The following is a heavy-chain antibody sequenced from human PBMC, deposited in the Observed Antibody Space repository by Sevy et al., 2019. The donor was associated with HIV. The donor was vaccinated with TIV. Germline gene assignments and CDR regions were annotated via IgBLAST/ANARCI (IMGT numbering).Heavy chain of an antibody. CDR1: NGSISNYY. J-gene: IGHJ4*02. CDR3: TRDNRWDYYYHRSLYYPPLDY. Sequence: SESLSLTCTVSNGSISNYYWSWIRQPAGKGLEWIGRIYTSEYTNYNPSLKSRVTMSVDTSKNQFSLNLNSVTAADTAVYCCTRDNRWDYYYHRSLYYPPLDYWGQGIRVTVSS. V-gene: IGHV4-4*07. D-gene: IGHD3-22*01. CDR2: IYTSEYT.